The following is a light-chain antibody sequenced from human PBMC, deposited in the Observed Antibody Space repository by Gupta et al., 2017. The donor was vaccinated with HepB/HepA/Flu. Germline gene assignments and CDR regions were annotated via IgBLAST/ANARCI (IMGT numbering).Light chain of an antibody. J-gene: IGLJ2*01. CDR2: EVS. V-gene: IGLV2-23*02. CDR3: CSYAGSSTVV. Sequence: QSALTQPASVSGSPGQSITISCNGTSSDVGSYNLVSWYQQHPSKAPKLMIYEVSKRPSGVSNRFSGSKSGNTASLTISGLQAEDEADYYCCSYAGSSTVVFGGGTKLTVL. CDR1: SSDVGSYNL.